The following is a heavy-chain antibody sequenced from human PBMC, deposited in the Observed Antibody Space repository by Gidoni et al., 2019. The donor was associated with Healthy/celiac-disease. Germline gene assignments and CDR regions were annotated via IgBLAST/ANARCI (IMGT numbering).Heavy chain of an antibody. CDR1: GGSFSGYY. CDR3: ARGRGAYYGSGNPCDY. CDR2: INHSGST. D-gene: IGHD3-10*01. Sequence: QVQLQQWGAGLLKPSETLSLTCAVYGGSFSGYYWSWIRQPPGKGLEWIWEINHSGSTNYNPSLKSRVTISVDTSKNQFSLKLSSVTAADTAVYYCARGRGAYYGSGNPCDYWGQGTLVTVSS. J-gene: IGHJ4*02. V-gene: IGHV4-34*01.